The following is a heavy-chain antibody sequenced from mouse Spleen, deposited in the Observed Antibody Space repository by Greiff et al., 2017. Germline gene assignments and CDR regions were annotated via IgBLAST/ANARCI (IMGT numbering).Heavy chain of an antibody. V-gene: IGHV5-17*01. Sequence: EVQLVESGGGLVKPGGSLKLSCAASGFTFSDYGMHWVRQAPEKGLEWVAYISSGSSTIYYADTVKGRFTISRDNAKNTLFLQMTSLRSEDTAMYYCAREGNELGRGFFDYWGQGTTLTVSS. CDR2: ISSGSSTI. CDR1: GFTFSDYG. J-gene: IGHJ2*01. D-gene: IGHD4-1*01. CDR3: AREGNELGRGFFDY.